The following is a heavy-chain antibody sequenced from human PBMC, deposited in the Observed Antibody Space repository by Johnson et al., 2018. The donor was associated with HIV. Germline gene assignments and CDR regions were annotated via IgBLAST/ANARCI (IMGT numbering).Heavy chain of an antibody. J-gene: IGHJ3*02. CDR2: IKSKTDGGTT. Sequence: MLLVESGGGLVQPGGSLRLSCAASGFTFSSYWMSWVRQPPGKGLEWVGRIKSKTDGGTTDYAAPVKGRFTISRDDSKNTLYLQMNSLRAEDTAVYYCAKGNGDYRSDAFDIWGQGTMVTVSS. CDR1: GFTFSSYW. D-gene: IGHD4-17*01. CDR3: AKGNGDYRSDAFDI. V-gene: IGHV3-15*01.